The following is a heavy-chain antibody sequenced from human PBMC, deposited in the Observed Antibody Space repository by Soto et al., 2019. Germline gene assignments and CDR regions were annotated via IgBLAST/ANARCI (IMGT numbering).Heavy chain of an antibody. J-gene: IGHJ4*02. D-gene: IGHD1-26*01. CDR2: IIHMFGTT. CDR1: GGTFSSYT. CDR3: ERDGAVMGATDDY. Sequence: QVQLVQSGAEVKKPGSSVKVSCKASGGTFSSYTINWVRQAPGPGLEWLGGIIHMFGTTDYAEKFQGRVTIPADESTSTAYMERTGLRSEDTAFYYCERDGAVMGATDDYWCQGTLVTVSS. V-gene: IGHV1-69*12.